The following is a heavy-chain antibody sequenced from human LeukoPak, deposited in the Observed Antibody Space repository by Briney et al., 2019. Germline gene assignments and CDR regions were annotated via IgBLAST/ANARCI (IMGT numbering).Heavy chain of an antibody. CDR2: ISGSGDST. CDR3: AKTRPLDSSSWSHGDY. CDR1: GFTFSSYA. J-gene: IGHJ4*02. Sequence: GGSLRLSCAASGFTFSSYAMSWVRQAPGKGLEWVTAISGSGDSTYYGDSVKGRFTISRDNSKNTLYLQMNSLRAEDTAVYYCAKTRPLDSSSWSHGDYWGQGTLVTVSS. D-gene: IGHD6-13*01. V-gene: IGHV3-23*01.